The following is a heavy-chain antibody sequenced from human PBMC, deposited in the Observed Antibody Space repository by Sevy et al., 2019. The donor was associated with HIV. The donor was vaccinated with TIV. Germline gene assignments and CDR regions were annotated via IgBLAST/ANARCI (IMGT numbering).Heavy chain of an antibody. CDR1: GYTFTSYG. J-gene: IGHJ4*02. CDR3: ARGGAYDSSGYYYGY. V-gene: IGHV1-18*04. CDR2: ISAYNGNT. D-gene: IGHD3-22*01. Sequence: ASVKVSCKASGYTFTSYGISWVRQAPGQGLEWMGWISAYNGNTNYAQKLQGRVTMTTDTSTSTAYMELRSLRSDDTAVYDCARGGAYDSSGYYYGYWGQGTLVTVSS.